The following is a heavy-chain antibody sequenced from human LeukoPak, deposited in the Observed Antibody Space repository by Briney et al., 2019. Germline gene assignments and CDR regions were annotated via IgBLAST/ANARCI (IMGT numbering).Heavy chain of an antibody. Sequence: ASVKVSCKASGYTFTGYYIHWVRQAPGQGLEWMGWINPDSGGTNYAQKFQGRVTMTRDTSISTAYMELRSLRSDDTAVYYCARGGIDSSGWYHCLNYWGQGTLVTVSS. V-gene: IGHV1-2*02. J-gene: IGHJ4*02. CDR3: ARGGIDSSGWYHCLNY. CDR1: GYTFTGYY. D-gene: IGHD6-19*01. CDR2: INPDSGGT.